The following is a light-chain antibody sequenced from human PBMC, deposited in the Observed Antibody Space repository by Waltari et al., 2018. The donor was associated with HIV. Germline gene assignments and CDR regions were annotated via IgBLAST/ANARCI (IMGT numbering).Light chain of an antibody. J-gene: IGKJ2*01. CDR3: HQHYTSPYT. Sequence: DIVMTQSPDSLAVTLGERAHINCKSRQSVLNSSSNKNSLAWYQQKSGQPPKLLIYWASTRESGVPERFSGSGSGTDFTLTISSLQAADVAVYYCHQHYTSPYTFGQGTKLEIK. CDR2: WAS. CDR1: QSVLNSSSNKNS. V-gene: IGKV4-1*01.